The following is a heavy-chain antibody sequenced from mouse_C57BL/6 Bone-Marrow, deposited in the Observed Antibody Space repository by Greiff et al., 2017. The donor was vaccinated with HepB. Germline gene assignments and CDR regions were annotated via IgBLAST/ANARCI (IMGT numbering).Heavy chain of an antibody. J-gene: IGHJ2*01. V-gene: IGHV1-54*01. D-gene: IGHD2-3*01. CDR3: ARRDGYYDFDY. CDR2: INPGSGGT. CDR1: GYAFTNYL. Sequence: VQVVESGAELVRPGTSVKVSCKASGYAFTNYLIEWVKQRPGQGLEWIGVINPGSGGTNYNEKFKGKATLTADKSSSTAYMQLSSLTSEDSAVYFCARRDGYYDFDYWGQGTTLTVSS.